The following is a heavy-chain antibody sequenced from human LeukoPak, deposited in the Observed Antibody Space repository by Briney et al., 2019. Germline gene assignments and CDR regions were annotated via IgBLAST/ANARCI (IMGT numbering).Heavy chain of an antibody. CDR3: ARDGPGYKDLDL. V-gene: IGHV3-7*04. CDR1: GFSFSRDW. J-gene: IGHJ5*02. D-gene: IGHD2-15*01. Sequence: GGSLRLSCAASGFSFSRDWMSWVRQPQGKGLEWVANIRDDGNEKYYADSVKGRFIISRDNARSSLHLQMSSLRVEDTAVYYCARDGPGYKDLDLWGQGTLVTASS. CDR2: IRDDGNEK.